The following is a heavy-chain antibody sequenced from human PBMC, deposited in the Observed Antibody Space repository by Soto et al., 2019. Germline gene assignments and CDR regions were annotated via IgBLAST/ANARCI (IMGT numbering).Heavy chain of an antibody. D-gene: IGHD6-13*01. Sequence: QVQLRESGPGLVKPSGTLFLTCAVSSGSVNSSNWWRWVRQPPGKGLEWIGEIYHGGSANYNPSLRXXXXXXXXXXXXXXXXXXXXXXXXXXXXXXXARVPAAAGTFDYWGQGTLVTVSS. V-gene: IGHV4-4*02. CDR2: IYHGGSA. CDR1: SGSVNSSNW. CDR3: ARVPAAAGTFDY. J-gene: IGHJ4*02.